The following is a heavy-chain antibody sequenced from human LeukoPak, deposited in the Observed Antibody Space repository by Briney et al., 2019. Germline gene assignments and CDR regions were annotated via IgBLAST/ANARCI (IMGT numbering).Heavy chain of an antibody. Sequence: GGSLRLSCAASGFTFSSYSMHWVRQAPGKGLEWVSSISSSSSYIYYADPVKGRFTISRDNAKNSLYLQMNSLRAEDTAVYYCARAVRDSSGYGSFDYWGQGTLVTVSS. J-gene: IGHJ4*02. CDR2: ISSSSSYI. D-gene: IGHD3-22*01. CDR3: ARAVRDSSGYGSFDY. V-gene: IGHV3-21*01. CDR1: GFTFSSYS.